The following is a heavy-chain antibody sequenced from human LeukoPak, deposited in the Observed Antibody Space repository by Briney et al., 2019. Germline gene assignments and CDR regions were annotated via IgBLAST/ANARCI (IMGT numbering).Heavy chain of an antibody. D-gene: IGHD5-18*01. V-gene: IGHV3-21*01. J-gene: IGHJ4*01. Sequence: GGSLRLSCAASGFTFSSDRMNWVRQAPGKGLEWVSSISSSSYIYYADSVKGRFTISRDNAKNSLYLQMNSLRAEDTALYYCAREVYSYGIPHDYWGHGTPVTVSS. CDR2: ISSSSYI. CDR1: GFTFSSDR. CDR3: AREVYSYGIPHDY.